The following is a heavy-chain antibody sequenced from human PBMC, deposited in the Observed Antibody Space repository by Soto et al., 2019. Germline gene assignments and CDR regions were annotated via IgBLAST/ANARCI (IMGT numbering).Heavy chain of an antibody. CDR3: ARLIAVAGIEV. V-gene: IGHV4-59*08. CDR1: GGSISSYY. D-gene: IGHD6-19*01. CDR2: IYYSGST. J-gene: IGHJ4*02. Sequence: PSETLSLTCTVSGGSISSYYWSWIRQPPGKGLEWIGYIYYSGSTNYNPSLKSRVTISVDTSKNQFSLKLSSVTAADTAVYYCARLIAVAGIEVWGQGTLVTVSS.